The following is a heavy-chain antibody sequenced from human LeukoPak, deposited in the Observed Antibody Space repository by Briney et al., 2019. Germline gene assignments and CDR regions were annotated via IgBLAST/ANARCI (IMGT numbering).Heavy chain of an antibody. V-gene: IGHV4-4*07. CDR3: AREGSSSPYYYYGMDV. CDR2: IYTSGST. CDR1: GGSISSYY. Sequence: PSETLSLTCTVSGGSISSYYWSWIRQPAGKGLEWIGRIYTSGSTNYSPPLKSRVTMSVDTSKNQFSLKLSSVTAADTAVYYCAREGSSSPYYYYGMDVWGQGTTVTVSS. D-gene: IGHD6-6*01. J-gene: IGHJ6*02.